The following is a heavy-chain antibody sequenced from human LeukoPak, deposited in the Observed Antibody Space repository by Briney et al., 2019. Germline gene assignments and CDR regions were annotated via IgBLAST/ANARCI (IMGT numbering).Heavy chain of an antibody. Sequence: ASVKLSCKASGYTFTSYAMQWGRQAPGQRLGWRGWINAGNGNTKYSQKFHGRVTITMDTSASTAYMELSSLRSEDTAVYYCARVYYGSRVKIYDFDYWGQGTLVTVSS. CDR1: GYTFTSYA. V-gene: IGHV1-3*01. D-gene: IGHD3-10*01. CDR2: INAGNGNT. J-gene: IGHJ4*02. CDR3: ARVYYGSRVKIYDFDY.